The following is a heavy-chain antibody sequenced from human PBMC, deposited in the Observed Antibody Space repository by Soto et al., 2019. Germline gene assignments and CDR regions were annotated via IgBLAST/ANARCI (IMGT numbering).Heavy chain of an antibody. Sequence: PGGSLRLSCAASGFTFSSYSMNWVRQAPGKGLEWVSSISSSSSYIYYADSVKGRFTISRDNAKNSLYPQMNSLRAEDTAVYYCARFLRDDFWSGYEFRDEQMFDPWGQGTLVTVSS. CDR3: ARFLRDDFWSGYEFRDEQMFDP. J-gene: IGHJ5*02. CDR2: ISSSSSYI. CDR1: GFTFSSYS. V-gene: IGHV3-21*01. D-gene: IGHD3-3*01.